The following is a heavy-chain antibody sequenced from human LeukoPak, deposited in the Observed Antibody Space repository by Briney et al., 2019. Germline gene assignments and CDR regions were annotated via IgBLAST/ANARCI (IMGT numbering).Heavy chain of an antibody. V-gene: IGHV4-30-4*01. CDR1: GVSTSSGDYY. CDR3: ASQLRITFGGVIVKNAFDI. Sequence: PSETLSLTCTVSGVSTSSGDYYWSWIRQPPGKGLEWIGYIYYSGSTYYNPSLKSRVTISVDTSKNQFSLKLSSVTAADTAVYYCASQLRITFGGVIVKNAFDIWGQGTMVTVSS. J-gene: IGHJ3*02. CDR2: IYYSGST. D-gene: IGHD3-16*02.